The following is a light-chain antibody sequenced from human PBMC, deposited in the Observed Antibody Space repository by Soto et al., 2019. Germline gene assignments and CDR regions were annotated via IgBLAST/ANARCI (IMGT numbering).Light chain of an antibody. J-gene: IGLJ2*01. Sequence: QSALTQPASVSGSPGRSITISCTGTSSDVGGYKYVSWYQQHPGKAPKLMIYDVSNRPSGVSNRFSGSKSGNTASLTISGLQAEDEADYYCSSYTSSITLVFGGGTKLTV. CDR3: SSYTSSITLV. CDR1: SSDVGGYKY. CDR2: DVS. V-gene: IGLV2-14*01.